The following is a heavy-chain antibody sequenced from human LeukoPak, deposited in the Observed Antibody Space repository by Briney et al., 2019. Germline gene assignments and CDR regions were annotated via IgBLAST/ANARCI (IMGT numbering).Heavy chain of an antibody. CDR2: IFYSGST. CDR3: AKSNGYGLVDI. Sequence: GSLRLSCIVSGFTLSSYEMSWIRQAPGKGLEWIGNIFYSGSTYYSPSLKSRVTISLDTSRNQFSLKLNSVTAADTAVYYCAKSNGYGLVDIWGQGTMVTVSS. D-gene: IGHD3-10*01. J-gene: IGHJ3*02. V-gene: IGHV4-39*07. CDR1: GFTLSSYE.